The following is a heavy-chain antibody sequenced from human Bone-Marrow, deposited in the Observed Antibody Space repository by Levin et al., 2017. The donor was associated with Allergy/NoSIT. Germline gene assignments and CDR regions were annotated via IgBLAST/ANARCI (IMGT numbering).Heavy chain of an antibody. D-gene: IGHD3-16*01. CDR3: ARLNVWGSVYSVGLDH. V-gene: IGHV4-31*03. Sequence: NPSETLSLTCTVSGDSLTSNGYFWSWIRQHPGKGLESIGSIYNSGNTYYNPSLKSRVTMSIDTSKKQFSLNLTSMTAADTAVYYCARLNVWGSVYSVGLDHWGQGTLVTVSS. J-gene: IGHJ4*02. CDR2: IYNSGNT. CDR1: GDSLTSNGYF.